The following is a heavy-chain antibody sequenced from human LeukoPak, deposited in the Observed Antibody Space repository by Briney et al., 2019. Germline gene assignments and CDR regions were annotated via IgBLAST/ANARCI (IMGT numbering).Heavy chain of an antibody. D-gene: IGHD2-15*01. Sequence: GASVKVSCKVSGDTLTELSMHWVRQAPGKGLEWMGSFDPEDDETTYAQKFQGRVTMTEDTSTDIAYMELSSLRSEDTAVYYCTIDKETQLALDYWGQGTLVTVSS. J-gene: IGHJ4*02. CDR3: TIDKETQLALDY. CDR1: GDTLTELS. V-gene: IGHV1-24*01. CDR2: FDPEDDET.